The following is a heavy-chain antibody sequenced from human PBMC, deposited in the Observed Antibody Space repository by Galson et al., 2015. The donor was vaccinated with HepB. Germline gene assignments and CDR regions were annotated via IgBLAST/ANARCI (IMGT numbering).Heavy chain of an antibody. CDR1: GFSLSTSGMC. CDR2: IDWDDDK. CDR3: ARIISRRGFLGDST. D-gene: IGHD3-16*01. J-gene: IGHJ5*02. Sequence: PALVKPTQTLTLTCTFSGFSLSTSGMCVSWIRQPPGKALEWLALIDWDDDKYYSTSLKTRLTISKDTSKNQVVLTMTNMDPVDTATYYCARIISRRGFLGDSTWGQGTLVTVSS. V-gene: IGHV2-70*01.